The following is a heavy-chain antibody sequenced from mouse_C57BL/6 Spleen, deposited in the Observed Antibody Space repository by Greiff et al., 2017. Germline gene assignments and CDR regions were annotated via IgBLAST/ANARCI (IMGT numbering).Heavy chain of an antibody. CDR2: IYPSDSET. V-gene: IGHV1-61*01. Sequence: QVQLKQPGAELVRPGSSVKLSCKASGYTFTSYWMDWVKQRPGQGLEWIGNIYPSDSETHYNQKFKDKATLTVDKSSSTAYMQLSSLTSEDSAVYYCARSGYYYGSRSYYFDYWGQGTTLTVSS. J-gene: IGHJ2*01. CDR1: GYTFTSYW. D-gene: IGHD1-1*01. CDR3: ARSGYYYGSRSYYFDY.